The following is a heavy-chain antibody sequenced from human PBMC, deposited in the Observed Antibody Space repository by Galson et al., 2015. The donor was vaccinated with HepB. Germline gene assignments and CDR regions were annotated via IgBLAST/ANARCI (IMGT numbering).Heavy chain of an antibody. CDR1: GGSISSYY. CDR2: IYYSGST. Sequence: LSLTCTVSGGSISSYYWSWIRQPPGKGLEWIGYIYYSGSTNYNPSLKSRVTIPVDTSKNQFSLKLSSVTAADTAVYYCARVLSYSSSWPNWFDPWGQGTPVTVSS. D-gene: IGHD6-13*01. J-gene: IGHJ5*02. CDR3: ARVLSYSSSWPNWFDP. V-gene: IGHV4-59*01.